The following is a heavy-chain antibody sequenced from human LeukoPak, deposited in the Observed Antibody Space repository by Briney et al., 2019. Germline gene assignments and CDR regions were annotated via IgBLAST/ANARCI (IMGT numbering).Heavy chain of an antibody. CDR2: IYSGGST. J-gene: IGHJ4*02. D-gene: IGHD3-10*01. V-gene: IGHV3-66*01. CDR3: AKVQKGYYGSGTYEDYFDY. CDR1: GFTVSSNY. Sequence: GGPLRLSSGASGFTVSSNYMSWVRQAPGKGLEWVSVIYSGGSTYYAAFVKGRFTISRDNSKNTLYLQMNSLRAEDTAVYYCAKVQKGYYGSGTYEDYFDYWGQGTLVTVSS.